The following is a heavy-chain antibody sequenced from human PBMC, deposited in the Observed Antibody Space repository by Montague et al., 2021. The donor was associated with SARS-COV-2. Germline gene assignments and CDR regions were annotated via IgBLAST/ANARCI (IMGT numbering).Heavy chain of an antibody. J-gene: IGHJ4*01. CDR1: GDSFTYYY. D-gene: IGHD3-10*01. V-gene: IGHV4-59*12. Sequence: SETLSLTCSVSGDSFTYYYWSWIRQSPGKGLEWIGEINYTGSTNYNPSFKSRFTISVDTSENRFSLKVTSVTAADTAVYYCARKVFLAYCFDFWGHGTLVTVSS. CDR2: INYTGST. CDR3: ARKVFLAYCFDF.